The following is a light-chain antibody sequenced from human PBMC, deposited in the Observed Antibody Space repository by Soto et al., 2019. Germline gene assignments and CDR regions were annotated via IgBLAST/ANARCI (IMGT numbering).Light chain of an antibody. CDR3: SSYTTSSTYV. V-gene: IGLV2-18*02. CDR1: SSDVGNYNR. CDR2: DVS. J-gene: IGLJ1*01. Sequence: QSALTQPPSVSGSPGQSVAISCTGTSSDVGNYNRVSWYQQPPGSAPKLILYDVSNRPSGVPDRFSGSKSGNTASLTNSGLQADDEADYYCSSYTTSSTYVFGTGTKLTVL.